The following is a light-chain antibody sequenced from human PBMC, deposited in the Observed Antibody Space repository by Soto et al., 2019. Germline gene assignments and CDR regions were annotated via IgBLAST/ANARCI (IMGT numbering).Light chain of an antibody. V-gene: IGLV2-14*01. CDR3: SSYTSSSIWV. J-gene: IGLJ1*01. CDR1: SSDIGGYNY. Sequence: QSALTQPASVSGSPGQSITISCTGTSSDIGGYNYVSWYQQEPGKPPKLLIYEVSKRPSGVSNRFSVSKSGNTASLTISALQAEDEADYYCSSYTSSSIWVFGTGTKLTVL. CDR2: EVS.